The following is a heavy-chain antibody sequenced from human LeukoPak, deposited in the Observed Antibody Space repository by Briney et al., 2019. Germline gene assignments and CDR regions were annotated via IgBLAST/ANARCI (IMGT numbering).Heavy chain of an antibody. D-gene: IGHD4-17*01. CDR1: GYTFTGYY. J-gene: IGHJ4*02. V-gene: IGHV1-2*02. Sequence: ASVKVSCKASGYTFTGYYMHWVRQAPGQGLEWMGWINPNSGGTNYAQKFQGRVTMTRDTSISTAYMELSRLRSDDTAVYYCAREVTTSSREGRRNDYRGQGTLVTVSS. CDR2: INPNSGGT. CDR3: AREVTTSSREGRRNDY.